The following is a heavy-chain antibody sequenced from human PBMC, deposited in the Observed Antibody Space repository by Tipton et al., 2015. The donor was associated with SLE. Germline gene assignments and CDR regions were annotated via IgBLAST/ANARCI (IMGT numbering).Heavy chain of an antibody. CDR3: ARLGPTILDYFDY. Sequence: TLSLTCTVSGGSISSGGYSWTWLRQHPGTGLEWIGYIYHSGSADYNPSLESRVTILVDTSQNEFSLKLSSMTAADTAMYYCARLGPTILDYFDYWGQGALVTVSS. J-gene: IGHJ4*02. V-gene: IGHV4-31*03. D-gene: IGHD1-26*01. CDR2: IYHSGSA. CDR1: GGSISSGGYS.